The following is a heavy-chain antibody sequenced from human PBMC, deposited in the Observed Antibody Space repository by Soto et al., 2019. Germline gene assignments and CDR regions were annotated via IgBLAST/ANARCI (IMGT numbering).Heavy chain of an antibody. CDR1: GYTFTSYY. Sequence: ASVKVSCKASGYTFTSYYMHWVRQAPGQGLEWMGIINPSGGSTSYAQKFQGRVTMTRDTSTSTVYMELSSLRSEDTAVYYCGRVGSIAVAGPSHLDYWGQGTLVTVS. CDR2: INPSGGST. D-gene: IGHD6-19*01. CDR3: GRVGSIAVAGPSHLDY. J-gene: IGHJ4*02. V-gene: IGHV1-46*03.